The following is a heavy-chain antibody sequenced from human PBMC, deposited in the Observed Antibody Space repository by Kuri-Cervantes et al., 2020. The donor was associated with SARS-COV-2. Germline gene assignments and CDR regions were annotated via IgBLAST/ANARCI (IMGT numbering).Heavy chain of an antibody. J-gene: IGHJ4*02. Sequence: GGFLRLSCAASGFTFADYAINWVRQAPGKGLEWVSGISRNSGSIGYADSVKGRFTISRDNAKNSLYLQMYSLRAEGMALYYCTTDQVAGSYCSSTSCYEDYWGQGTLVTVSS. CDR3: TTDQVAGSYCSSTSCYEDY. CDR2: ISRNSGSI. V-gene: IGHV3-9*03. CDR1: GFTFADYA. D-gene: IGHD2-2*01.